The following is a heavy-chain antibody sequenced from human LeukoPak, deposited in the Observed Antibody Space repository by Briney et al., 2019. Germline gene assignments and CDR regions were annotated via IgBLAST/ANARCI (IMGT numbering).Heavy chain of an antibody. CDR1: GGSISSGSYY. D-gene: IGHD6-13*01. Sequence: PSQTLSLTCTVSGGSISSGSYYWSWIRQPAGKGLEWIGRIYTSGSTNYNPSLKSRVTISVDTSKNQFSLKLSSVTAAGTAVYYCAKDLIAAAGRGAFDIWGQGTMVTVSS. V-gene: IGHV4-61*02. CDR2: IYTSGST. J-gene: IGHJ3*02. CDR3: AKDLIAAAGRGAFDI.